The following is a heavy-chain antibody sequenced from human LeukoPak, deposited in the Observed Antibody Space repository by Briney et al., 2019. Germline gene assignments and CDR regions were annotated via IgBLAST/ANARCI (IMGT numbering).Heavy chain of an antibody. J-gene: IGHJ6*02. V-gene: IGHV4-61*08. CDR2: IYYSGST. D-gene: IGHD3-10*01. CDR3: ARHEVRIGPYYYYGMDV. CDR1: GGSISTADYY. Sequence: SETLSLTCTVSGGSISTADYYWSWIRQPPGKGLEWIGYIYYSGSTNYNPSLKSRVTISVDTSKNQFSLKLSSVTAADTAVYYCARHEVRIGPYYYYGMDVWGQGTTVTVSS.